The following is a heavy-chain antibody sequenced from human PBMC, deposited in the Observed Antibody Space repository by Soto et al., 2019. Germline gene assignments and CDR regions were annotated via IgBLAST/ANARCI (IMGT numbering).Heavy chain of an antibody. CDR1: GYSISSGYY. J-gene: IGHJ4*02. CDR3: ARAYSSGWCFDY. V-gene: IGHV4-38-2*01. Sequence: RSLTCAVSGYSISSGYYWGWIRQPPGKGLEWIGSIYHSGSTYYNPSLKSRVTVSVDTSKNQFSLKLSSVTAADTAVYYCARAYSSGWCFDYWGQGTLVTVSS. CDR2: IYHSGST. D-gene: IGHD6-19*01.